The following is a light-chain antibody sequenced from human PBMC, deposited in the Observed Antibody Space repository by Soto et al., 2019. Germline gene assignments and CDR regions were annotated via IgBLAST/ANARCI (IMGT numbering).Light chain of an antibody. V-gene: IGKV1-5*03. CDR2: KAS. J-gene: IGKJ2*01. CDR3: HQYHKFPYT. CDR1: QSISAW. Sequence: DIQMTQSPSTLSASVEDRVTITCRASQSISAWLAWYHQKPGQAPKLLVYKASTLETGVPSRFSGSGSGTEFTLTISSLQPDDFATYYCHQYHKFPYTFGQGTKLEIK.